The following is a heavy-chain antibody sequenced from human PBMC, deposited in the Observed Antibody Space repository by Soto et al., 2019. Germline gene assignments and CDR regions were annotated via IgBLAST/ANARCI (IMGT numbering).Heavy chain of an antibody. V-gene: IGHV3-30-3*01. J-gene: IGHJ6*02. D-gene: IGHD2-21*02. CDR3: ARXLEGDPLSDYYCYGMDV. CDR2: ISYDGSNK. Sequence: WGSLRLSCAASGFTLSGYAMHWVRQAPGKGLEWVAVISYDGSNKYYADSVKGRFTISRDNSKNTLYLQMNSLRAEDTAVYYCARXLEGDPLSDYYCYGMDVWGQGTTGTGSS. CDR1: GFTLSGYA.